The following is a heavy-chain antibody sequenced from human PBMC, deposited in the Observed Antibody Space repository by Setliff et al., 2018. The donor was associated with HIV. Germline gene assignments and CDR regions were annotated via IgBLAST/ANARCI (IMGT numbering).Heavy chain of an antibody. CDR2: IYYSGSTNYYSGST. D-gene: IGHD3-9*01. CDR1: SGSFSGYY. CDR3: ARVDHDILTGYLFFGP. Sequence: PSETLSLTCAVYSGSFSGYYWSWLRQPPGRGLEWIGYIYYSGSTNYYSGSTNYNPSLKSRITISVDTSRSQFSLNLSSVAAADTAVYYCARVDHDILTGYLFFGPWGQGTLVTVSS. V-gene: IGHV4-34*11. J-gene: IGHJ5*02.